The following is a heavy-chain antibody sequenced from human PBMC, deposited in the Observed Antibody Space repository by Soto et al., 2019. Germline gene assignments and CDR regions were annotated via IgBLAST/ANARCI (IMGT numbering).Heavy chain of an antibody. Sequence: PSETLSLTCSVSGVSINGYYWTWIRQPPGKGLEWIGHIYYTGSTDYNPSLKSRVTISVDTSKTQFSLKLSSVTAADTALYYCTRGGSYSGYDAFDYWGLGTLVTVSS. D-gene: IGHD5-12*01. CDR2: IYYTGST. CDR3: TRGGSYSGYDAFDY. V-gene: IGHV4-59*01. CDR1: GVSINGYY. J-gene: IGHJ4*02.